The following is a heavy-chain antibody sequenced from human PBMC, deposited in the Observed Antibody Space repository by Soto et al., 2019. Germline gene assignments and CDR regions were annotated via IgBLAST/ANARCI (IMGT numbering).Heavy chain of an antibody. J-gene: IGHJ6*02. V-gene: IGHV4-61*08. CDR2: IYYSGST. CDR3: ARSTNYYYYGFDV. CDR1: GGSVSSGDYF. D-gene: IGHD2-8*01. Sequence: SETLSLTCTVSGGSVSSGDYFWSWLRQSPGKRLEWIAYIYYSGSTNYNPSLKSRATISVDTSKSQVSLTLTSMTAADAALYFFARSTNYYYYGFDVWGQGTAVTVSS.